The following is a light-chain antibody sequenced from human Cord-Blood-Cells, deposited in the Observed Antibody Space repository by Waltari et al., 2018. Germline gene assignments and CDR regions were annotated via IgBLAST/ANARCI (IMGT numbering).Light chain of an antibody. CDR1: QSISSW. CDR3: QQYNSYWT. V-gene: IGKV1-5*03. CDR2: KAS. Sequence: DIQMTQSPSTLSASVGDRVTITCRASQSISSWLAWYQQKPGEAPKRLIYKASSLESGVPSRFSGSGSGTEFTLTISSLQPDDFATYYCQQYNSYWTFGQGTKVEIK. J-gene: IGKJ1*01.